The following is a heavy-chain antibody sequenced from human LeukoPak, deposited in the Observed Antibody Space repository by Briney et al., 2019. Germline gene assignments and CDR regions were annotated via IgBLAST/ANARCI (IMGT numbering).Heavy chain of an antibody. J-gene: IGHJ4*02. CDR3: AKSASLGYCSGGSCYFDY. V-gene: IGHV3-23*01. CDR2: ISGSGGST. D-gene: IGHD2-15*01. Sequence: GGSLRLSCAASGFTFSSYAMSWVRQAPGKGLEWVSAISGSGGSTYYADSVKGRFTISRDNSKNTPYLQMNSLRAEDTAVYYCAKSASLGYCSGGSCYFDYWGQGILVTVSS. CDR1: GFTFSSYA.